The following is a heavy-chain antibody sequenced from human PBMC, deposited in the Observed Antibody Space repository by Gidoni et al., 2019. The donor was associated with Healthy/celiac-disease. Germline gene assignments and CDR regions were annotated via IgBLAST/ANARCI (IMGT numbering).Heavy chain of an antibody. J-gene: IGHJ6*03. D-gene: IGHD3-3*01. Sequence: QVQLVESGGGVVQPGRSLRLSCAASGFTFSSYAMHWVRQAPGKGLEWVAVISYDGSNKYYADSVKGRFTISRDNSKNTLYLQMNSLRAEDTAVYYCARDRGNYDFWSGYYAPYYYYYMDVWGKGTTVTVSS. CDR2: ISYDGSNK. CDR1: GFTFSSYA. V-gene: IGHV3-30-3*01. CDR3: ARDRGNYDFWSGYYAPYYYYYMDV.